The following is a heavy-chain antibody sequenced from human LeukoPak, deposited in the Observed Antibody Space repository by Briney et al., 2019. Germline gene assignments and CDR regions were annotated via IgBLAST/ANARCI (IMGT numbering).Heavy chain of an antibody. CDR2: IYHSGST. CDR1: GGSISSGGYS. CDR3: ATVGNSGYDRDY. D-gene: IGHD5-12*01. J-gene: IGHJ4*02. Sequence: SQTLSLTCAVSGGSISSGGYSWSWIRQPPGKGLGWIGYIYHSGSTYYNPSLKSRVTISVDRSKNQFSLKLSSVTAADTAVYYCATVGNSGYDRDYWGQGTLVTVSS. V-gene: IGHV4-30-2*01.